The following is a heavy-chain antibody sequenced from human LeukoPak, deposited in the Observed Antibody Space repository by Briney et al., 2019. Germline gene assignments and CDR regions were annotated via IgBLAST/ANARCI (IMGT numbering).Heavy chain of an antibody. D-gene: IGHD3-3*01. CDR1: GGSISSGSYY. J-gene: IGHJ6*03. V-gene: IGHV4-39*07. CDR3: ARGVRFLEWYYYYYYMDV. Sequence: SETLSLTCTVSGGSISSGSYYWGWIRQPPGKGLEWIGSIYYSGSTYYNPSLKSRVTISVDTSRNQFSLKLSSVTAADTAVYYCARGVRFLEWYYYYYYMDVWGKGTTVTVSS. CDR2: IYYSGST.